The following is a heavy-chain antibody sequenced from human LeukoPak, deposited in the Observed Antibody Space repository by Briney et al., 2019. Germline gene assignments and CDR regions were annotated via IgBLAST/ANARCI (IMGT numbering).Heavy chain of an antibody. CDR2: MNQLGNEK. J-gene: IGHJ4*02. V-gene: IGHV3-7*04. Sequence: GGSLRLSCAASKFTFSNYWMIWVRQAPGKGLEWVAYMNQLGNEKNYLDSVKGRFTISRDNAKNSLYLQMTSLRAEGTAVYYCARGTYYYEFWGQGTLVSVSS. CDR3: ARGTYYYEF. D-gene: IGHD3-16*01. CDR1: KFTFSNYW.